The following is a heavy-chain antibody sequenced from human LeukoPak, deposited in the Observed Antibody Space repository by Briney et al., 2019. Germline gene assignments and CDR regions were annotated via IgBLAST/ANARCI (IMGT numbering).Heavy chain of an antibody. D-gene: IGHD1-7*01. V-gene: IGHV4-34*01. CDR1: GGSFSGYY. Sequence: SETLSLTCAVYGGSFSGYYWSWIRQPPGKGLEWIGEINHSGSTNYNPSLKSRVTISVDTSKNQFSLKLSSVTAADTAVYYCAILSAGTTLDWGQGTLVTVSS. J-gene: IGHJ4*02. CDR3: AILSAGTTLD. CDR2: INHSGST.